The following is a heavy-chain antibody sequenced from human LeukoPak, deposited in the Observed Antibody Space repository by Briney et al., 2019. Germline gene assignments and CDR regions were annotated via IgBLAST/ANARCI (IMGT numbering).Heavy chain of an antibody. CDR2: ISDGGWT. J-gene: IGHJ4*02. V-gene: IGHV3-23*01. CDR1: GFTFSSYA. Sequence: PGGSLRLSCAASGFTFSSYAMSWVRQAPGKGLEWVSSISDGGWTDYTDSVKGRFAISSEAATNTLFLQMNSLRVEDTAVYYCAKECDYGNTSHMPCYWGQGTLVTVSS. D-gene: IGHD4-17*01. CDR3: AKECDYGNTSHMPCY.